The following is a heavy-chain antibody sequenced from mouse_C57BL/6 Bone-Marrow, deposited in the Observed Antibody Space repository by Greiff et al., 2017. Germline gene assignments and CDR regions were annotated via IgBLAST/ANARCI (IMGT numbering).Heavy chain of an antibody. D-gene: IGHD3-2*02. Sequence: QVQLQQSGPGLVQPSQSLSITCTVSGFSLTSSGVHWVRQSPGKGLEWLGVIWRGGSTDYNAAFMSRLSITKDNSKSQVFFKMNSLQADDTAIYYCAKNGGSSGYVDYWGQGTTLTVSS. CDR3: AKNGGSSGYVDY. V-gene: IGHV2-5*01. J-gene: IGHJ2*01. CDR1: GFSLTSSG. CDR2: IWRGGST.